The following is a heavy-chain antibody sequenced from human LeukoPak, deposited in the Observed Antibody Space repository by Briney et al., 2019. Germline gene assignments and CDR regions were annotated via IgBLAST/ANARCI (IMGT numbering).Heavy chain of an antibody. CDR3: ARKRGWRSSSWVNWFAP. V-gene: IGHV4-61*02. D-gene: IGHD6-13*01. Sequence: SETLSLTCTVSGGSISSGSYYWSWIRQPAGKGLEWIGRIYTSGSTNYNPSLESRVTISVDTSKNQFSLKLSSVTAADTAVYYCARKRGWRSSSWVNWFAPWGQGTLVTVSS. CDR1: GGSISSGSYY. CDR2: IYTSGST. J-gene: IGHJ5*02.